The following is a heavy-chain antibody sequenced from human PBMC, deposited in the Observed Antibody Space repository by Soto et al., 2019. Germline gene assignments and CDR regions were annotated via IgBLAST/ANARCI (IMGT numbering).Heavy chain of an antibody. CDR1: GYTFSMSG. Sequence: QVQLVQSGAEVKKPGASVKVSCKSSGYTFSMSGISWVRQAPGQGLEWMVWISGYNGTTNYEQKFQDRVIITTDTSTNMAYMELRGLRSDDTAVYYCAREGPRPYYYYGMDVWGQGTTGTVSS. V-gene: IGHV1-18*01. J-gene: IGHJ6*02. D-gene: IGHD2-21*01. CDR2: ISGYNGTT. CDR3: AREGPRPYYYYGMDV.